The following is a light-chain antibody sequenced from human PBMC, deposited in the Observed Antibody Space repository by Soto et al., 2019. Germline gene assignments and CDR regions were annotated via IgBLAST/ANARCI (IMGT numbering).Light chain of an antibody. V-gene: IGLV2-8*01. CDR2: EVS. J-gene: IGLJ1*01. Sequence: QSALTQPPSASGSPGQSVTISCTGNSNDVGHSSFISWYQQLPGKGPKLIIYEVSKRPSGVPDRFSGSKSGNTASLSVSGLQDEDEDDYFCNAQADNGKHVFGTGTKLTVL. CDR3: NAQADNGKHV. CDR1: SNDVGHSSF.